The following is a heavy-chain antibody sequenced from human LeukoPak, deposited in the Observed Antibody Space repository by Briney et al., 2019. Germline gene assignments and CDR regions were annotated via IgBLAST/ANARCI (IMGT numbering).Heavy chain of an antibody. CDR3: ARAKSYFDFDY. CDR1: GFTFSSYG. D-gene: IGHD3-9*01. Sequence: GGSLRLSCAASGFTFSSYGMHWVRQAPGKGLGWVAVIWYDGSNKYYADSVKGRFTISRDNSKNTLYLQMNSLRAEDTAVYYCARAKSYFDFDYWGQGTLVTVSS. J-gene: IGHJ4*02. CDR2: IWYDGSNK. V-gene: IGHV3-33*01.